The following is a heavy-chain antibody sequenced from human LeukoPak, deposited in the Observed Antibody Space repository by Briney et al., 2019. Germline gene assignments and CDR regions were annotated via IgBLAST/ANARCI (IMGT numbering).Heavy chain of an antibody. D-gene: IGHD5-24*01. Sequence: GGSLRLSCAASGFTFSSYEMNWVRQAPGKGLEWVSYISSSGSTIYYADSVKGRFTISRDNAKNSLYLQMNSLRAEDTAVYYCASCRRDGYNWVSYYYYYYMDVWGKGTTVTVSS. CDR1: GFTFSSYE. CDR3: ASCRRDGYNWVSYYYYYYMDV. V-gene: IGHV3-48*03. J-gene: IGHJ6*03. CDR2: ISSSGSTI.